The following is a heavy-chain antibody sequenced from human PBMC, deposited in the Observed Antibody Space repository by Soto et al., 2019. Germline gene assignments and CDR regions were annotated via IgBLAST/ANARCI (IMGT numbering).Heavy chain of an antibody. CDR3: ARDMAAAPTYFDY. J-gene: IGHJ4*02. CDR1: GGSISSHY. CDR2: IYHSGST. V-gene: IGHV4-59*11. D-gene: IGHD6-13*01. Sequence: SETLSLTCTVSGGSISSHYWTWIRQPPGKGLEWIGYIYHSGSTNCNPSLKIRVTISVDKSKNQFSLKLSSVTAADTAVYYCARDMAAAPTYFDYWGQGTLVTVSS.